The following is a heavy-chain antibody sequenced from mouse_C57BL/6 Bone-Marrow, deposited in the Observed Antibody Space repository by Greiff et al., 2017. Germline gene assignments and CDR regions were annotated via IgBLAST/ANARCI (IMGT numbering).Heavy chain of an antibody. V-gene: IGHV14-2*01. Sequence: VQLQQSGAELVKPGASVKLSCTASGFNIKDYYMHWVKQRTEQGLEWIGRIDPEDGETKYAPKFQGKATITADTSSNTAYLQLSSLTSEDTAVYYCATPIYDGYYVGFYYAMDYWGQGTSVTVSS. CDR1: GFNIKDYY. D-gene: IGHD2-3*01. J-gene: IGHJ4*01. CDR3: ATPIYDGYYVGFYYAMDY. CDR2: IDPEDGET.